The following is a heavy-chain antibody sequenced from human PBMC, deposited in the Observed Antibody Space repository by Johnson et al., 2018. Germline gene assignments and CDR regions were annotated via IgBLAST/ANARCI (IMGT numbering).Heavy chain of an antibody. Sequence: EVQLVESGGGLVQPGRSLRLSCAASGFTFDDYAMHWVRQAPGKGLEWVSGISWNSGSIGYADSVKGRFTISRDNAKNSLYLQMNSLRAEDTALYYCAKDSSGYLSNFQPWGQGTLVTVSS. J-gene: IGHJ1*01. CDR1: GFTFDDYA. D-gene: IGHD3-22*01. CDR3: AKDSSGYLSNFQP. CDR2: ISWNSGSI. V-gene: IGHV3-9*01.